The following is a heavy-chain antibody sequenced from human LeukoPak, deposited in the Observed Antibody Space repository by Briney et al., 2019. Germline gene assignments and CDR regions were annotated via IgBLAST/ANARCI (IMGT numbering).Heavy chain of an antibody. V-gene: IGHV4-39*07. D-gene: IGHD6-13*01. CDR3: ARAYHSSWYLNWFDP. CDR2: IYYSGST. Sequence: SETLSLTCAVSGASLSGSGYYWGWIRQPPGKGLEWIGNIYYSGSTYYNPSLKSRVTISIDMSKNQFSLKLSSVTAADTAVYYCARAYHSSWYLNWFDPWGQGTLVTVSS. CDR1: GASLSGSGYY. J-gene: IGHJ5*02.